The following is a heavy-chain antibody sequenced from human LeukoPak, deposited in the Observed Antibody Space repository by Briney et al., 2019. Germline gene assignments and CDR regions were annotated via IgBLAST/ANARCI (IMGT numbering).Heavy chain of an antibody. CDR2: IKQDGSEK. D-gene: IGHD6-19*01. CDR3: ARDLMSSGWPGYMDV. CDR1: GFTFSSYW. J-gene: IGHJ6*03. Sequence: GGSLRLSCAASGFTFSSYWMSWVRQAPGKGLEWVANIKQDGSEKYYVDSVKGRFTISRDNAKNSLYLQMNSLRAEDTAVYYCARDLMSSGWPGYMDVWGKGTTVTVSS. V-gene: IGHV3-7*01.